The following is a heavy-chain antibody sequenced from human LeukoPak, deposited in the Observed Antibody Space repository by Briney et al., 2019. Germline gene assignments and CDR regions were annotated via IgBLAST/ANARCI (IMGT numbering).Heavy chain of an antibody. V-gene: IGHV4-59*08. CDR3: ARRALMGTAVTRGGSDFYYGMDA. Sequence: SETLSLTCNVSGDSMRNYYWNWIRQTPGKGLEWIGHLYYSGSTSTTYNPSLTSRVIISLDAPKNQFSLKLSSLTAADTAVYYCARRALMGTAVTRGGSDFYYGMDAWGQGTTVTVSS. CDR1: GDSMRNYY. D-gene: IGHD4-11*01. J-gene: IGHJ6*02. CDR2: LYYSGSTST.